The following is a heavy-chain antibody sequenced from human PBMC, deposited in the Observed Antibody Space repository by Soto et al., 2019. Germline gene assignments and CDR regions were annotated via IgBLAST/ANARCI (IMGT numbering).Heavy chain of an antibody. CDR3: ARVCPYCGGDCYSPPP. D-gene: IGHD2-21*02. CDR2: IYHSGST. CDR1: GYSIRNGYY. Sequence: SETLSLTCAVSGYSIRNGYYWGWIRQPPGKGLEWIGTIYHSGSTYYNPSLKSRVTISVDASENHFSLKLSSVTAADTAVYYCARVCPYCGGDCYSPPPWGQGTLVTVSS. J-gene: IGHJ5*02. V-gene: IGHV4-38-2*01.